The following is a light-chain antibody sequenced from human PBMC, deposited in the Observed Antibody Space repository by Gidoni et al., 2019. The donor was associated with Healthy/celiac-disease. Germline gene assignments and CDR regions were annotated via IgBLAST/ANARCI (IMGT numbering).Light chain of an antibody. J-gene: IGLJ2*01. CDR1: KLGDKY. V-gene: IGLV3-1*01. CDR3: QAWDSSTVV. Sequence: YQLTQSLSVSVTPGQTASITCSGDKLGDKYACWYQQKPGQSPVLVIYQDSKRPSGIPERFSGSNSGNTATLTISGTQAMDEADYYCQAWDSSTVVFGGGTKLTVL. CDR2: QDS.